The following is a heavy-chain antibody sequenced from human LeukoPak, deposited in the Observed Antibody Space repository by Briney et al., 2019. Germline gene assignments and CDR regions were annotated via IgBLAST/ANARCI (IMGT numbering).Heavy chain of an antibody. CDR2: IYYSGST. CDR3: ARGGAYMIGRLDY. D-gene: IGHD3-22*01. CDR1: GGSISSYY. J-gene: IGHJ4*02. Sequence: SETLSLTCTVSGGSISSYYWSWLRQPPGKGLEWIGYIYYSGSTNYNPSLKSRVTISVDTSKNQFSLKLSSVTAADTAVYYCARGGAYMIGRLDYWGQGTLVTVSS. V-gene: IGHV4-59*01.